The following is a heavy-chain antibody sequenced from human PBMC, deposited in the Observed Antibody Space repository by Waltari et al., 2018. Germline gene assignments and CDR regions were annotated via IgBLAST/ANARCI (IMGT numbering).Heavy chain of an antibody. CDR2: INHSGST. CDR1: GGSFRGYY. D-gene: IGHD6-6*01. CDR3: ARGGRIAARPFDY. Sequence: VQLQPWGAGLLKPSETLSLTCAVYGGSFRGYYWSWIRQPPGKGREWVGEINHSGSTNYNPSLKSRVTISGDTSKNQFSLKRSSVTAADTAVYYCARGGRIAARPFDYWGQGTLVTVSS. J-gene: IGHJ4*02. V-gene: IGHV4-34*01.